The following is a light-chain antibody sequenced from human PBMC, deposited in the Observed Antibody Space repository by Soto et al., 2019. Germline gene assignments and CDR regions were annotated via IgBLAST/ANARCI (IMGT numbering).Light chain of an antibody. J-gene: IGLJ2*01. CDR2: DTS. CDR1: TGAVTSGHS. V-gene: IGLV7-46*01. Sequence: QSAVTQEPSLTVSPGGTVTLTCGSSTGAVTSGHSPYWFQQKPGQAPRALMYDTSNRHSWAPARFSGSLLGGKAALTLSGAQPEDEAEYFCLLFYSGSGVLFGGGTQLTVL. CDR3: LLFYSGSGVL.